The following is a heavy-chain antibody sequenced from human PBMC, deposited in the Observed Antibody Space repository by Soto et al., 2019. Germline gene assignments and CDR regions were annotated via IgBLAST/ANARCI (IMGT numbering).Heavy chain of an antibody. Sequence: EVQLLESGGGLVQPGGSLRLSCAASGFTFSSYTMAWVRQAPGKGLEWVSSISGSGGSPSYADSVQGRFTISRDNPRNTLSLQMNSLRPEDTATYYCAKARCSGISCYVPDYWGHGSLVTVSS. CDR2: ISGSGGSP. V-gene: IGHV3-23*01. CDR3: AKARCSGISCYVPDY. CDR1: GFTFSSYT. D-gene: IGHD2-15*01. J-gene: IGHJ4*01.